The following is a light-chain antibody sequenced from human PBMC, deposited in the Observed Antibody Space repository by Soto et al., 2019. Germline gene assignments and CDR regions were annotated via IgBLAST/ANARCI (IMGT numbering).Light chain of an antibody. Sequence: EIVLTQSPGTLSLSPGERATLSCRASQSVSNSHLAWHQQKPGQAPRLLIFGVSSRAAGIPDRFSGSGSRTDYTLTISSLEAEDFAVYYCQQYGSSPPRTFGQGTKVDIK. CDR1: QSVSNSH. CDR3: QQYGSSPPRT. V-gene: IGKV3-20*01. J-gene: IGKJ1*01. CDR2: GVS.